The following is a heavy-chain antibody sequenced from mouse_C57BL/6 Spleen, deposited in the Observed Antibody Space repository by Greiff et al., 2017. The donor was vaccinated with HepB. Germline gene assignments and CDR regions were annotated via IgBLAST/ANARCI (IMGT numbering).Heavy chain of an antibody. CDR3: ARVGITGPFAY. Sequence: DVMLVESEGGLVQPGSSMKLSCTASGFTFSDYYMAWVRQVPEKGLEWVANINYDGSSTYYLDSLKSRFIISRDNAKNILYLQMSSLKSEDTATYYCARVGITGPFAYWGQGTLVTVSA. D-gene: IGHD4-1*01. CDR2: INYDGSST. CDR1: GFTFSDYY. J-gene: IGHJ3*01. V-gene: IGHV5-16*01.